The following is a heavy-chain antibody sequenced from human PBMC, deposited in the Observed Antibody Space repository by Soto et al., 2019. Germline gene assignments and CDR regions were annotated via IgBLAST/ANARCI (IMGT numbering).Heavy chain of an antibody. J-gene: IGHJ4*02. CDR3: VRYCSSTLCNGVATRTFDY. D-gene: IGHD5-12*01. V-gene: IGHV3-48*03. CDR2: ISSSGSTV. Sequence: GGSLRLSCAASRFTFSTYEMHWVRQAPGKGLEWVSCISSSGSTVYYADSVKGRFTISRDNSGNSLYLQMNSLRDEDTALYYCVRYCSSTLCNGVATRTFDYWGQGTLVTVSS. CDR1: RFTFSTYE.